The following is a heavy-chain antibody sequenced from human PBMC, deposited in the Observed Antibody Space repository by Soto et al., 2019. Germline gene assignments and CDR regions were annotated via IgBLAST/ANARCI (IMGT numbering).Heavy chain of an antibody. CDR1: GFTISSNA. CDR2: ISERGATT. V-gene: IGHV3-23*01. Sequence: LRLSCAASGFTISSNAMYWVRQAPGKGLEWVSGISERGATTHYADSVKGRSTISRDTSKNTLYLQLNTLRADDTAVYYCAKDKPGTTSFDYWGQGTLVTVSS. CDR3: AKDKPGTTSFDY. D-gene: IGHD1-1*01. J-gene: IGHJ4*02.